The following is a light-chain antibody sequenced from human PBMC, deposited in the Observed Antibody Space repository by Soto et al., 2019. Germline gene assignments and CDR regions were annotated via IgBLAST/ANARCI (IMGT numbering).Light chain of an antibody. CDR1: QTISSQY. J-gene: IGKJ1*01. V-gene: IGKV3-20*01. Sequence: EIVLTQSPGTLSVSPGDRATLSCRSSQTISSQYLAWYQQKHGQAPSLLIYGTSSRATGTPDRFSGSGSGTDFTLTISRLEHEDSAIYYCQQYSSWTFGQGTKVEIK. CDR2: GTS. CDR3: QQYSSWT.